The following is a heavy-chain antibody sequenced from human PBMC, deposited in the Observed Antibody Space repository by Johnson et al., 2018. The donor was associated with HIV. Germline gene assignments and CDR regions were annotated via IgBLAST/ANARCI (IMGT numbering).Heavy chain of an antibody. J-gene: IGHJ3*01. CDR1: GFTFRDYD. CDR2: ISWNSGSI. V-gene: IGHV3-11*04. D-gene: IGHD6-19*01. CDR3: AKDDNLGVWYSDAFDV. Sequence: QVQLVESGGGLVKPGGSLRLSCAASGFTFRDYDMSWNRQAPGKGLEWVSGISWNSGSIGYADSVKGRFTISRDNSKNTLYLHMKSLRPEDTSIYYCAKDDNLGVWYSDAFDVWGQGTMVTVPS.